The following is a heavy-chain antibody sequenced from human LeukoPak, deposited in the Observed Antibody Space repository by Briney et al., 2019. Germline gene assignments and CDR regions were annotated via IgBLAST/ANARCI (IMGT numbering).Heavy chain of an antibody. D-gene: IGHD6-19*01. CDR3: ARLVAVAGTGMDYYYGMDV. Sequence: GSLKLSCAASGFTFSSYAMSWIRQPPGKGLEWIGEINHSGSTNYNPSLKSRVTISVDTSKNQFSLKLSSVTAADTAVYYCARLVAVAGTGMDYYYGMDVWGQGTTVTVSS. J-gene: IGHJ6*02. CDR2: INHSGST. CDR1: GFTFSSYA. V-gene: IGHV4-34*01.